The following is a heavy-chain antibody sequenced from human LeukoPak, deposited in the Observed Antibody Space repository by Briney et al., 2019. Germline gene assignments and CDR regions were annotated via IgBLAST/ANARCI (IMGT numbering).Heavy chain of an antibody. J-gene: IGHJ6*02. CDR2: ISAYNGNT. Sequence: ASVKVSCKASGYTFTSYGISWVRQAPGQGLEGMGWISAYNGNTNYAQKLQGSVHMTTDTSTSTAYMELRSLRSDDTAVYYCARGYYDFWSGYYLYGMDVWGQGTTVTVSS. D-gene: IGHD3-3*01. CDR1: GYTFTSYG. CDR3: ARGYYDFWSGYYLYGMDV. V-gene: IGHV1-18*01.